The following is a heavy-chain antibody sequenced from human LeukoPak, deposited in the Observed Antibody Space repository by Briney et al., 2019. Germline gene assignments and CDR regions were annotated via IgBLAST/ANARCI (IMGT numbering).Heavy chain of an antibody. Sequence: ASVKVSCKAPGYTFTSYGISWVRQAPGQGLEWMGWISAYNGNTNYAQKLQGRVTMTTDTSTSTAYMELRSLRSDDTAVYYCARTSDIYCSSTSCYYYYYYGMDVWGQGTTVTVSS. CDR3: ARTSDIYCSSTSCYYYYYYGMDV. V-gene: IGHV1-18*01. J-gene: IGHJ6*02. CDR2: ISAYNGNT. D-gene: IGHD2-2*01. CDR1: GYTFTSYG.